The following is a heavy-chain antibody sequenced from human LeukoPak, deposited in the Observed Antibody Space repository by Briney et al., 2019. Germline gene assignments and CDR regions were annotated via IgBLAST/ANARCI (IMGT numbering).Heavy chain of an antibody. CDR3: ARGGLYYYDSSGYPDY. CDR1: GFTFSSYW. D-gene: IGHD3-22*01. Sequence: GRSLRLSCAAFGFTFSSYWMHWVRQAPGKGLVWVSRINSDGSSTSYADSVKGRFTISRDNAKNTLYLQMNSLRAEDTAVYYCARGGLYYYDSSGYPDYWGQGTLVTVSS. V-gene: IGHV3-74*01. CDR2: INSDGSST. J-gene: IGHJ4*02.